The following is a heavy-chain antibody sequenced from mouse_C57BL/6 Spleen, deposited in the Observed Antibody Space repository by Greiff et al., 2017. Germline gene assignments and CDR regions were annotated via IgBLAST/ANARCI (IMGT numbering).Heavy chain of an antibody. V-gene: IGHV1-15*01. CDR2: IDPETGGT. Sequence: VQLKESGAELVRPGASVTLSCKASGYTFTDYEMHWVKQTPVHSLEWIGAIDPETGGTAYNQKFKGKAILTADTSSSTAYMALRSLTSEYSAVYYYTKLGNDYWGQGTTLTVSS. CDR3: TKLGNDY. J-gene: IGHJ2*01. CDR1: GYTFTDYE. D-gene: IGHD4-1*01.